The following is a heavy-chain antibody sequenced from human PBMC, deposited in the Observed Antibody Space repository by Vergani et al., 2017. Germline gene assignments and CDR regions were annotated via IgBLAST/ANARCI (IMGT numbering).Heavy chain of an antibody. D-gene: IGHD6-19*01. J-gene: IGHJ4*02. V-gene: IGHV3-43D*03. CDR3: AKGASYSSGWSYYFDY. CDR2: ISWDGGRT. CDR1: GFTFDDYA. Sequence: EVQLVESGGVVVQPGGSLILSCAASGFTFDDYAMHWVRQAPGKGLEWVSLISWDGGRTYYADSVKGRFTISRDNSKNSLYLQMNSLRAEDTALYYCAKGASYSSGWSYYFDYWGQGTLVTVSA.